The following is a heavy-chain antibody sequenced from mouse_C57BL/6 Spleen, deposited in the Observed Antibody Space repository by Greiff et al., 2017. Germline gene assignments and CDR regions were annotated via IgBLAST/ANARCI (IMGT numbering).Heavy chain of an antibody. D-gene: IGHD1-1*01. V-gene: IGHV1-15*01. J-gene: IGHJ1*03. Sequence: QVQLQQSGAELVRPGASVTLSCKASGYTFTDYEMHWVKQTPVHGLEWIGAIDPETGGTAYNQKFKGKAILTADKSSSTAYMELRSLTSEDSAVYYCTRKGIITTVVATDGYFDVWGTGTTVTVSS. CDR2: IDPETGGT. CDR3: TRKGIITTVVATDGYFDV. CDR1: GYTFTDYE.